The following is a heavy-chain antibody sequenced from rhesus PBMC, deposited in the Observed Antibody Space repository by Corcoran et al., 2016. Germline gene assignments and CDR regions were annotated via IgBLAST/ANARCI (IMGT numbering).Heavy chain of an antibody. CDR3: ASLTTGVSRDY. Sequence: QLQLQESGPGLVKPSETLSVTCAVSGGSFSSNYWSWIRQPPGKGLAWIGRIYGSGSSTNYNPSLKSRVTLSVDTSKNQLSLKLSSVTAADTAVYYCASLTTGVSRDYWGQGVLVTVSS. D-gene: IGHD3-22*01. CDR2: IYGSGSST. V-gene: IGHV4-169*02. J-gene: IGHJ4*01. CDR1: GGSFSSNY.